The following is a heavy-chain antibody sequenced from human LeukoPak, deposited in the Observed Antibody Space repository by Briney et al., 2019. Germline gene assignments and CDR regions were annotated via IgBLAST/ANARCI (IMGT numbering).Heavy chain of an antibody. Sequence: GGSLRLSCAASGFTFDDYAMHWVRQAPGKGLEWVSGISWNSGSIGYADSVKGRFTTSRDNAKNSLYLQMNSLRAEDTALYYCAKDRGVAATLYYFDYWGQGTLVTVSS. V-gene: IGHV3-9*01. CDR1: GFTFDDYA. J-gene: IGHJ4*02. CDR2: ISWNSGSI. D-gene: IGHD2-15*01. CDR3: AKDRGVAATLYYFDY.